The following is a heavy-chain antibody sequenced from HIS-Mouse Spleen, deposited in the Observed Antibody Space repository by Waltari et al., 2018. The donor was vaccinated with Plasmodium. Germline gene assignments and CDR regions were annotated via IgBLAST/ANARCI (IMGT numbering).Heavy chain of an antibody. CDR1: GASISSGGSS. J-gene: IGHJ4*02. CDR2: IYYSGST. D-gene: IGHD6-13*01. Sequence: QVQLQESAPGLVRPAQTLSPTCTVSGASISSGGSSWSWIRQHPGKGLEWIGYIYYSGSTYYNPSLKSRVTISVDTSKNQFSLKLSSVTAADTAVYYCARSIAATVTFYFDYWGQGTLVTVSS. V-gene: IGHV4-31*03. CDR3: ARSIAATVTFYFDY.